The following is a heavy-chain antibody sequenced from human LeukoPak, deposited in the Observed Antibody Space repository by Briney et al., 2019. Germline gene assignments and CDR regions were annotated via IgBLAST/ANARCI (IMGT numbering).Heavy chain of an antibody. J-gene: IGHJ4*02. V-gene: IGHV3-23*01. CDR2: ISGSGGST. CDR3: AKVMVGYSSGWSFDY. Sequence: GGSLRLSCAASGFTFSSYAMSWVRQAPGKGLEWVSAISGSGGSTCYADSVKGRFTISRDNSKNTLYLQMNSLRAEDTAVYYCAKVMVGYSSGWSFDYWGLGTLVTVSS. CDR1: GFTFSSYA. D-gene: IGHD6-19*01.